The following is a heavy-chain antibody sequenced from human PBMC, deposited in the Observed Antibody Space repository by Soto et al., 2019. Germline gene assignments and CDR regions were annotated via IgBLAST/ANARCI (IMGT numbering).Heavy chain of an antibody. CDR1: GFTFDSYA. CDR2: ISWNSGTK. Sequence: EVQLVDSGGGLVHPGRSLRLSCAASGFTFDSYAMHWVRQAPGKGLERVSSISWNSGTKGYADSVKGRFTISRDNAKNCLYLQMDSLRAEDTALYYCAKELGGYSYGYELDYWGQGTLVTVSS. V-gene: IGHV3-9*01. J-gene: IGHJ4*02. D-gene: IGHD5-18*01. CDR3: AKELGGYSYGYELDY.